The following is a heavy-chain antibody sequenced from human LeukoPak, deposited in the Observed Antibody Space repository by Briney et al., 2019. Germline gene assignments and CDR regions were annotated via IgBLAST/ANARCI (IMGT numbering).Heavy chain of an antibody. V-gene: IGHV3-11*03. CDR3: ARPTLTAYYTFDY. CDR1: GFTFSDYY. J-gene: IGHJ4*02. Sequence: GGSLRLSCAASGFTFSDYYTSWIRQAPGKGLEWVSYISTSTTYTKYADSVRGRFTISRDNAENSLYLQMNSLRAEDTAVYYCARPTLTAYYTFDYWGQGTLVTVSS. D-gene: IGHD3-9*01. CDR2: ISTSTTYT.